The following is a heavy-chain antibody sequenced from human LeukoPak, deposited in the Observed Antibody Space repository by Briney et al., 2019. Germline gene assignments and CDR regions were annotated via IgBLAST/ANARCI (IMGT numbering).Heavy chain of an antibody. CDR2: INPHSGGT. Sequence: ASVKVSCKASGFTFSGHYIHWVRQAPGQGLEWMGYINPHSGGTSSPQKFQGRVTMTTDTSISAVYMELSGLTSDDTAMYYCVREGNELLSKNFDYWGQGSLVTVSS. V-gene: IGHV1-2*02. CDR3: VREGNELLSKNFDY. J-gene: IGHJ4*02. CDR1: GFTFSGHY. D-gene: IGHD2-21*02.